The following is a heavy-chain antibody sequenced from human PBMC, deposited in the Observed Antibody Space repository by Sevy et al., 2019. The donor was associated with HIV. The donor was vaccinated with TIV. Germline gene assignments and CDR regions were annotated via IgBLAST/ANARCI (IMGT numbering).Heavy chain of an antibody. D-gene: IGHD6-13*01. CDR1: GFAFSSYE. CDR3: ARDTVILSAAELDGFDF. J-gene: IGHJ3*01. V-gene: IGHV3-48*03. CDR2: ISSSGSTI. Sequence: GGSLRLSCAASGFAFSSYEMNWVRQAPGKGLEWVSYISSSGSTIYYAYSVKGRFTISRDNAENSLYLQMDSLRAEDTAVYYCARDTVILSAAELDGFDFWGQGTMVTVSS.